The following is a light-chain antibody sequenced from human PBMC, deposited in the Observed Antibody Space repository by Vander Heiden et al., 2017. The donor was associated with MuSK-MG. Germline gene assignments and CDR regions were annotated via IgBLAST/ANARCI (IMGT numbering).Light chain of an antibody. CDR1: QSISSY. V-gene: IGKV1-39*01. CDR2: AAS. Sequence: DIQMTQSPSSLSASVGDRVTITCRASQSISSYLNWYQQKPGKAPKLLIYAASSLQSGVPSRFRGSGYGTDFTLTISILQPEDFATYYCQQIDSNPRYTSSQRTKMEMK. CDR3: QQIDSNPRYT. J-gene: IGKJ2*01.